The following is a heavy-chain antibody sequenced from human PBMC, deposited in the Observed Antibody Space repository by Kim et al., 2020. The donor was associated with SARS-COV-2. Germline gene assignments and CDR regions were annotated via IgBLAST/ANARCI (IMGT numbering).Heavy chain of an antibody. J-gene: IGHJ4*02. D-gene: IGHD3-9*01. Sequence: DSVKCRLDISRDNSKNSLYLQMNSLRTEDTALYYCAKDRGILRYCDWLFDYWGQGTLVTVSS. V-gene: IGHV3-43*01. CDR3: AKDRGILRYCDWLFDY.